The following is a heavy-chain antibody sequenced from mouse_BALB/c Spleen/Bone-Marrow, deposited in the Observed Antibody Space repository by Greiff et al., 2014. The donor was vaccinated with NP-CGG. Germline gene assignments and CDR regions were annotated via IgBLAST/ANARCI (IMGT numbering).Heavy chain of an antibody. Sequence: QVQLKESGAQVAKPGASVKMSCKASGYTFTSYWMHWVKQRPGQGLEWIGYINPITGYTEYNQKFKDKATLTVDKSSSTAYMQLSSLTSEDSAVYYCARNYDYDGGYCAMDYWGQGTSVTVSS. CDR1: GYTFTSYW. J-gene: IGHJ4*01. CDR3: ARNYDYDGGYCAMDY. D-gene: IGHD2-4*01. V-gene: IGHV1-7*01. CDR2: INPITGYT.